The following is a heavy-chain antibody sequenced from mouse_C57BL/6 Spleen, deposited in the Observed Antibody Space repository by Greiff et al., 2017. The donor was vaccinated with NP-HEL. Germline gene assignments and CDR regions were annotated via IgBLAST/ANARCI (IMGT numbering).Heavy chain of an antibody. Sequence: QVQLQQSGAELVMPGASVKLSCKASGYTFTSYWMHWVKQRPGQGLEWIGEIDPSDSYTNYNQKFKGKSTLTVDKSSSTAYMQLSSLTSEDSAVYYCARARTAQATSFAYWGQGTLVTVSA. CDR1: GYTFTSYW. J-gene: IGHJ3*01. D-gene: IGHD3-2*02. CDR2: IDPSDSYT. V-gene: IGHV1-69*01. CDR3: ARARTAQATSFAY.